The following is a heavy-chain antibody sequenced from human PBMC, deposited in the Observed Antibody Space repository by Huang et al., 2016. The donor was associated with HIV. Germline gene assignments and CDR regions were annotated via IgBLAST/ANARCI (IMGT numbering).Heavy chain of an antibody. CDR2: INWNSGNI. CDR1: GFTFDDYA. Sequence: EVQLVESGGGLVRPGRSLRLSCAASGFTFDDYAMHWVRQTPGKGLEWVSGINWNSGNIAYADSVRGRFTISRDNAKNSLYLQMNSLRPEDTALYYCAKDWGYDFGAFDFWGRGTMVTVSS. CDR3: AKDWGYDFGAFDF. V-gene: IGHV3-9*01. J-gene: IGHJ3*01. D-gene: IGHD3-16*01.